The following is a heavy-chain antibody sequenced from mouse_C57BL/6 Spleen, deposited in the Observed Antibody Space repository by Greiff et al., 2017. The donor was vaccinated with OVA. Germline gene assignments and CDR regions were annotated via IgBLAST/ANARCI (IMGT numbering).Heavy chain of an antibody. CDR3: VSELSCYFDV. CDR2: IRSKSNNYAT. V-gene: IGHV10-1*01. Sequence: EVQGEEPGGGLVLPKGSLKLSCAASGFSFNTYAMNWVRQAPGKGLEWVARIRSKSNNYATYYADSVKDRFTIAIDESESMHYLQMSNLKTEDAAMYYCVSELSCYFDVWGTGTTVTVSS. J-gene: IGHJ1*03. D-gene: IGHD4-1*01. CDR1: GFSFNTYA.